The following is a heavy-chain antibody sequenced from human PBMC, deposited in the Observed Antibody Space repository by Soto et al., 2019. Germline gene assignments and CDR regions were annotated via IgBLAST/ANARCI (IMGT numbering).Heavy chain of an antibody. CDR3: ARSILEWLSPGMDV. V-gene: IGHV4-31*03. Sequence: QVQLQESGPGLVKPSQTLSLTCTVSGGSISSGGYYWSWIRQHPGKGLEWIGYIYYSGSTYYNPSLKSRVTISVDTSKNQFSLKLSSVTAADTAVYYCARSILEWLSPGMDVWRKGTTVTVSS. CDR1: GGSISSGGYY. CDR2: IYYSGST. J-gene: IGHJ6*03. D-gene: IGHD3-3*01.